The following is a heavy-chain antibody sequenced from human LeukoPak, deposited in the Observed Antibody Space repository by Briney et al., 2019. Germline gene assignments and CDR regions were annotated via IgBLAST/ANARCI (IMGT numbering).Heavy chain of an antibody. J-gene: IGHJ4*02. CDR1: GFTFSSYS. CDR3: ARVGIQLCLPYFDY. V-gene: IGHV3-48*01. CDR2: ISSSSSTI. Sequence: PGGSLRLSCAASGFTFSSYSMNWVRQAPGKGLEWVSYISSSSSTIYYADSVKGRFTISRDNAKNSLYLQMNSLRAEDTAVYYCARVGIQLCLPYFDYWGQGTLVTVSS. D-gene: IGHD5-18*01.